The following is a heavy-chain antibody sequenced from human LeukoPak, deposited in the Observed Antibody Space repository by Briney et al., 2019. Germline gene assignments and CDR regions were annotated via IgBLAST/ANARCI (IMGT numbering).Heavy chain of an antibody. CDR3: ARGRYTFDY. CDR2: IYYSGST. Sequence: SETLSHTCTVSGGSISGYYWTWIRQPPGKGLEYIGYIYYSGSTNHNPSLKSRVTISVDTSKNQFSLKLSSVTAADTAVYYCARGRYTFDYWGQGTLVTVSS. J-gene: IGHJ4*02. D-gene: IGHD1-1*01. V-gene: IGHV4-59*01. CDR1: GGSISGYY.